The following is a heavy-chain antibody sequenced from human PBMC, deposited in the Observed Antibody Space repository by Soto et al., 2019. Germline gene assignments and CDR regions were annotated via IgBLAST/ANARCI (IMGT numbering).Heavy chain of an antibody. J-gene: IGHJ3*02. CDR2: IYPGDSDT. V-gene: IGHV5-51*01. CDR1: GYSFTSYW. CDR3: ARLAQRITMVPGGAFDI. D-gene: IGHD3-10*01. Sequence: GESLKISCKGSGYSFTSYWIGWVRQMPGKGLEWMGIIYPGDSDTRYSPSFQGQVTISADKSISTAYLQWSSLKASDTAMYYCARLAQRITMVPGGAFDIWGQGTMVTVSS.